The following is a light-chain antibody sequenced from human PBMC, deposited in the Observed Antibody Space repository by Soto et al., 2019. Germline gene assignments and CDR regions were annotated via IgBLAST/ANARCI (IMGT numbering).Light chain of an antibody. CDR3: QSYDSSLSVLYV. CDR2: GNS. Sequence: QSVLTQPPSVSGAPGQRGTISCTGSSSNIGAGYDVHWYQQLPGTAPKLLIYGNSNRPSGVPDRFSGSKSGTSASLAITGLQAEDEADYYCQSYDSSLSVLYVFGNGTKVTVL. V-gene: IGLV1-40*01. CDR1: SSNIGAGYD. J-gene: IGLJ1*01.